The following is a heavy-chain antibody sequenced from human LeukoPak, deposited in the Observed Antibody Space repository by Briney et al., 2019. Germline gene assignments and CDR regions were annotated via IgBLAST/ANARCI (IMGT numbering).Heavy chain of an antibody. D-gene: IGHD4-11*01. J-gene: IGHJ3*02. Sequence: PGGSLRLSCATSGFTLSLSNYGMHWVRQAPGEGLEWVAVISNDGSIQYYADSVKGRFSISRDNSEKTVFLQMSSLRAEDTALYYCVRYTADYRAFDMWGQGTMVSVSS. CDR1: GFTLSLSNYG. CDR3: VRYTADYRAFDM. CDR2: ISNDGSIQ. V-gene: IGHV3-33*01.